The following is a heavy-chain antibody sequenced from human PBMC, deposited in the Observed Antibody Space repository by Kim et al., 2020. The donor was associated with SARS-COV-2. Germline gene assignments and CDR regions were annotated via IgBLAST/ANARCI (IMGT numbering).Heavy chain of an antibody. CDR2: ISSSGSTI. CDR3: ARGCTSCYHFDY. V-gene: IGHV3-48*03. J-gene: IGHJ4*02. D-gene: IGHD2-2*01. Sequence: GGSLRLSCAASGFTFSSYEMNWVRQAPGKGLEWVSYISSSGSTIHYADSVKGRFTISRDNAKNSLYLQMNSLRAEDTAVYYCARGCTSCYHFDYWGQGTLVTVSS. CDR1: GFTFSSYE.